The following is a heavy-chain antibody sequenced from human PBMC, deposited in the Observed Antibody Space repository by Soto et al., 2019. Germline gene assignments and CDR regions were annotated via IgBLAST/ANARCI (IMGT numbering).Heavy chain of an antibody. CDR3: ARIAVVPAALDP. CDR2: IYHSGSA. Sequence: QVQLQESGPGLVKPSETLSLTCDVSGVSISSSHWWCWLRQPPGKGLEWIGEIYHSGSANYNPSLKSRVTMSVDKSKNQFSLRLTSVTAADTARYFCARIAVVPAALDPWGQGTLVTVSS. J-gene: IGHJ5*02. CDR1: GVSISSSHW. D-gene: IGHD2-2*01. V-gene: IGHV4-4*02.